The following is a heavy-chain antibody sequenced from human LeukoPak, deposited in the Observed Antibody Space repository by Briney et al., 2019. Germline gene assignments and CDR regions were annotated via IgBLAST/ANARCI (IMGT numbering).Heavy chain of an antibody. Sequence: GASVKVSCKASGGTFTSYAISWVRQAPGQGLEWMGGIIPIFGTANYAQKFQGRVRITADESTSTAYMELSSLRSEDTAVYYCARRTFITGESLDYWGQGTLVTVSS. D-gene: IGHD7-27*01. CDR2: IIPIFGTA. J-gene: IGHJ4*02. CDR3: ARRTFITGESLDY. CDR1: GGTFTSYA. V-gene: IGHV1-69*13.